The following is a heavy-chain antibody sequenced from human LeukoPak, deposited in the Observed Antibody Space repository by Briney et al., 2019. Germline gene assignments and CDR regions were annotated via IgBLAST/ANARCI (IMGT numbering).Heavy chain of an antibody. CDR1: GFTFSSYE. V-gene: IGHV3-48*03. CDR3: ARDLGSCSSTSCQTNWFHP. CDR2: ISSSGSTI. J-gene: IGHJ5*02. Sequence: GGSLRLSCAASGFTFSSYEMNWVRQAPGKGLEWVSYISSSGSTIYYADSVKGRFTISRDNARNTLYLQMNSLRAEDTAVYYCARDLGSCSSTSCQTNWFHPWGQGTQVTVSS. D-gene: IGHD2-2*01.